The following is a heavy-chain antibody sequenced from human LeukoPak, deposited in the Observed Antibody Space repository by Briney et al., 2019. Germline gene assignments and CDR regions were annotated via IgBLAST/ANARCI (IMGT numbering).Heavy chain of an antibody. CDR1: GFTFSSYA. CDR3: ARDPPMYYYDEPGSRDAFDI. CDR2: ISGTGGTT. D-gene: IGHD3-22*01. J-gene: IGHJ3*02. Sequence: GGSLRLSCAASGFTFSSYAMSWVRQAPGKGLEWVSGISGTGGTTYYADSVKGRFTISRDNSKNTLHLQMNSLRAEDTAVYYRARDPPMYYYDEPGSRDAFDIWGQGTMVTVSS. V-gene: IGHV3-23*01.